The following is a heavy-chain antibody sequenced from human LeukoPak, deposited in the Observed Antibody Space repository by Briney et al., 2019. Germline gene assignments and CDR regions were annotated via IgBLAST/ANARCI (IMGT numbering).Heavy chain of an antibody. D-gene: IGHD1-14*01. Sequence: GASVKVSCKASGYSFSDYTMNWVRQAPGQGLEWVGGIIPIFGTANYAQKFQGRVTITADKSTSTAYMELSSLRSEDTAVYYCARGGSPRYYYYYYMDVWGKGTTVTVSS. CDR2: IIPIFGTA. CDR1: GYSFSDYT. V-gene: IGHV1-69*06. J-gene: IGHJ6*03. CDR3: ARGGSPRYYYYYYMDV.